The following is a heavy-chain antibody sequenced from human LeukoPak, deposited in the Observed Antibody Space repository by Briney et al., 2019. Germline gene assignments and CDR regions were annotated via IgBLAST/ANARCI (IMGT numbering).Heavy chain of an antibody. CDR3: AKRLYPGYTSGNFDY. CDR1: GFTFSSYA. D-gene: IGHD6-19*01. CDR2: ISGSGGST. J-gene: IGHJ4*02. Sequence: PGGSLRLSCAASGFTFSSYAMSWVRQAPGKGLEWVSAISGSGGSTYYADSVKGRFTISRDNTNNTLYLQMTSLRAEDTAVYYCAKRLYPGYTSGNFDYWGQGTLATVSS. V-gene: IGHV3-23*01.